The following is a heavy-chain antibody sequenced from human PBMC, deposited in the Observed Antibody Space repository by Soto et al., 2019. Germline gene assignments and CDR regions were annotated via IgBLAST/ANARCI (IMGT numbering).Heavy chain of an antibody. CDR3: ARQRWGFENWLDP. CDR1: GDSISNTRYN. V-gene: IGHV4-39*01. Sequence: QLQLQESGPGLVKPSETLSLTCTVSGDSISNTRYNWGLIRQPPGKALECIGTIYYSGTTYYNPSLNRHVTISRDTSKNKFSLKLNSLTAADTAVYYCARQRWGFENWLDPWGQGTLVTVSS. D-gene: IGHD3-10*01. J-gene: IGHJ5*02. CDR2: IYYSGTT.